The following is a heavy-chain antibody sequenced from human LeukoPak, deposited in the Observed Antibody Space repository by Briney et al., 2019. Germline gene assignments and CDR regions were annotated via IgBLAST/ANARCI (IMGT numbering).Heavy chain of an antibody. V-gene: IGHV4-39*01. Sequence: PSETLSLTCTVSGGSISSTNYYWGWIRQPPGKGLEWIGSIYYSGSTYYNPSLKSRVTISVDTSKNQFSLKLSSVTAADTAVYYCARHLRGSRGYYDTSGHFDYWGQGTLVTVSS. J-gene: IGHJ4*02. CDR2: IYYSGST. CDR3: ARHLRGSRGYYDTSGHFDY. D-gene: IGHD3-22*01. CDR1: GGSISSTNYY.